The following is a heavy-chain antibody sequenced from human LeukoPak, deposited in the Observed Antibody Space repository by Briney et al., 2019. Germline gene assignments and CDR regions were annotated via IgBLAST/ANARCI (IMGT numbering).Heavy chain of an antibody. CDR3: ARVVAVAAKDY. Sequence: GGSLRLSCAASGFTFSSYGMHWVRQAPGKGLEWVAVISYDGSNKYYADSVKGRFTISRDNAKNTLYLQMNSLRAEDTAVYYCARVVAVAAKDYWGQGTLVTVSS. J-gene: IGHJ4*02. V-gene: IGHV3-30*03. CDR2: ISYDGSNK. D-gene: IGHD6-19*01. CDR1: GFTFSSYG.